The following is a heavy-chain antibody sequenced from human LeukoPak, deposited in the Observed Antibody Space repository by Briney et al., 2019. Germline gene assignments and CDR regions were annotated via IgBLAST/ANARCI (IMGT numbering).Heavy chain of an antibody. CDR2: ISGSGGST. J-gene: IGHJ4*02. CDR1: GFTFSSYA. V-gene: IGHV3-23*01. CDR3: AKDLVVGALDY. D-gene: IGHD1-26*01. Sequence: GGSLRLSCAASGFTFSSYAMTWIRQAPGKGLEWVSSISGSGGSTYYAGSVKGRFTISRDNSRNMLFLQMNSLRADDTAVYYCAKDLVVGALDYWGQGTLVTVSS.